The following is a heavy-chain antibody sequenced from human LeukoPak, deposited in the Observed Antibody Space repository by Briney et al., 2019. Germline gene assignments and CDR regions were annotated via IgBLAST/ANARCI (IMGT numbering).Heavy chain of an antibody. J-gene: IGHJ5*02. CDR2: IYYSGST. CDR3: ARPKNGGYYPNWFDP. CDR1: GGSISSSSYY. D-gene: IGHD4/OR15-4a*01. V-gene: IGHV4-39*01. Sequence: SETLSLTCTVSGGSISSSSYYWGWIRQPPGKGLEWIGSIYYSGSTYYNPSLKSRVTISVDTSKNQFSLKLSSVTAADTAVYYCARPKNGGYYPNWFDPWGQGTLVTVSS.